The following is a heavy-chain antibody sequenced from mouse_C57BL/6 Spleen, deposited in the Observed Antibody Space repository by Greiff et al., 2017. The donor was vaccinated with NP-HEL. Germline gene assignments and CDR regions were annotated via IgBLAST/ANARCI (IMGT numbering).Heavy chain of an antibody. CDR3: ARKGDDAMDY. CDR2: IWSGGST. CDR1: GFSLTSYG. J-gene: IGHJ4*01. D-gene: IGHD3-3*01. V-gene: IGHV2-2*01. Sequence: VQLQQSGPGLVQPSQSLSITCTVSGFSLTSYGVHWVRQSPGKGLEWLGVIWSGGSTDYNAAFISRLSISKDNSKSQVFFKMNSLQAEDTAIYYCARKGDDAMDYWGQGTSVTVSS.